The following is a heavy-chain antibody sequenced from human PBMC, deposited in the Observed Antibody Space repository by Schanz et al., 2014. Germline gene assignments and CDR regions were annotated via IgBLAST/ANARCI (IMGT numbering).Heavy chain of an antibody. Sequence: QVQLLQSGSEVKKPGASVKVSCEISGYTVSALAMHWVRQAPGKGLEWLGGFDMEDGETIYAQKFQGRVTMTKDTSAETAYIELSGRRSGDTAVYYCASKSPFRMVRGANAFDAWGQGTMVTVSS. CDR3: ASKSPFRMVRGANAFDA. CDR2: FDMEDGET. J-gene: IGHJ3*01. D-gene: IGHD3-10*01. CDR1: GYTVSALA. V-gene: IGHV1-24*01.